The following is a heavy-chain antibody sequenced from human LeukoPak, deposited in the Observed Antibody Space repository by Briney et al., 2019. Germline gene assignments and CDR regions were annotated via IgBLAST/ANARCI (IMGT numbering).Heavy chain of an antibody. V-gene: IGHV3-20*04. Sequence: PGGSLRLSCAASGFTFDDYGMSWVRQAPGKGLEWVSGINWNGGSTGYADSVKGRFTISRDNAKISLYLQMNSLRAEDTALYYCARKLPGGVLWGAFDIWGQGTMVTVSS. CDR2: INWNGGST. CDR3: ARKLPGGVLWGAFDI. D-gene: IGHD3-16*01. J-gene: IGHJ3*02. CDR1: GFTFDDYG.